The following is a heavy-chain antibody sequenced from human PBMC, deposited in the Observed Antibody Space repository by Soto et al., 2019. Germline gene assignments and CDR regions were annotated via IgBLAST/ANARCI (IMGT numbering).Heavy chain of an antibody. CDR3: ARDPVGATHPFDY. D-gene: IGHD1-26*01. CDR1: GYTFTSYY. J-gene: IGHJ4*02. Sequence: ASGKVSCKASGYTFTSYYMHWVRQAPGQGLEWMGRINPSCGRASYAQKFQGRVTITTDESTSTAYMELSSLRSEDTAVYYCARDPVGATHPFDYWGQGTLVNVSS. V-gene: IGHV1-46*01. CDR2: INPSCGRA.